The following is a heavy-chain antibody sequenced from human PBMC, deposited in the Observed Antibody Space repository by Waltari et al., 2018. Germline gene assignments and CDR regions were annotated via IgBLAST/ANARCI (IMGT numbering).Heavy chain of an antibody. CDR1: GFTFTSSA. D-gene: IGHD3-10*01. V-gene: IGHV1-58*01. CDR2: IVVGGGNT. CDR3: AAEGPRRAGDY. J-gene: IGHJ4*02. Sequence: QMQLVQSWPEVKKPGTSVKVSCKASGFTFTSSAVQWVRQARGQRLEWIGWIVVGGGNTNYAQKFQERVTITRDMSTSTAYMELSSLRSEDTAVYYGAAEGPRRAGDYWGQGTLVTVSS.